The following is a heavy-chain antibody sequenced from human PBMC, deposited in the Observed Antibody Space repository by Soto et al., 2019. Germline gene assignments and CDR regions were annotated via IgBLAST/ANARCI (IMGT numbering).Heavy chain of an antibody. V-gene: IGHV4-61*01. D-gene: IGHD6-13*01. CDR3: ARGLAAAAHNWFDP. Sequence: SETLSLTCAVSGGSVSSGSYYCSWIRQPPGKGLEWIAYIYYSGRTNYTPSLKSRVTISVDTSKNQFSLKLSSVTAADTAVYYCARGLAAAAHNWFDPWGQGTLVTVSS. CDR2: IYYSGRT. J-gene: IGHJ5*02. CDR1: GGSVSSGSYY.